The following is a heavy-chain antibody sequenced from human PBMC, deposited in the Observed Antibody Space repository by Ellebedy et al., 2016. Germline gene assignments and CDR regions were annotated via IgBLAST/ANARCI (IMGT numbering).Heavy chain of an antibody. Sequence: WIRQPPGKGLEWIASIYYSGSTHYNSSLRSRVTISADTSKKQFSVKLWSVTAADTAVYYCARGRANYDDSSGMHYFDQWGQGTLVTVSS. CDR2: IYYSGST. CDR3: ARGRANYDDSSGMHYFDQ. D-gene: IGHD3-22*01. V-gene: IGHV4-39*07. J-gene: IGHJ4*02.